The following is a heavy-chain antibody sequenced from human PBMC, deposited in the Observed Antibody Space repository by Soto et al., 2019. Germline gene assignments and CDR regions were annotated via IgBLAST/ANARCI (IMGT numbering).Heavy chain of an antibody. J-gene: IGHJ4*02. Sequence: QLLESGPGLVKPSETLSLTCTVSGGSISSSSYYWGWIRQPPGKGLEWIGSIYYSGSTYYNPSLKSRVTISVDTSKNQFSLKLSSVTAADTAVYYCARRGELPDLGVDYWGQGTLVTVSS. CDR2: IYYSGST. D-gene: IGHD1-26*01. CDR3: ARRGELPDLGVDY. CDR1: GGSISSSSYY. V-gene: IGHV4-39*01.